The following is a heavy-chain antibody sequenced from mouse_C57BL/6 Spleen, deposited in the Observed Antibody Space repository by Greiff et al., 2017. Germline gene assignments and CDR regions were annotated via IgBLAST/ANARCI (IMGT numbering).Heavy chain of an antibody. D-gene: IGHD1-1*01. V-gene: IGHV5-6*01. Sequence: EVQRVESGGDLVKPGGSLKLSCAASGFTFSSYGMSWVRQTPDKRLEWVATISSGGSYTYYPDSVKGRFTISRDNAKNTLYLQMSSLKSEDTAMYYCARRADYYGSKGDYFDYWGQGTTLTVSS. CDR1: GFTFSSYG. J-gene: IGHJ2*01. CDR3: ARRADYYGSKGDYFDY. CDR2: ISSGGSYT.